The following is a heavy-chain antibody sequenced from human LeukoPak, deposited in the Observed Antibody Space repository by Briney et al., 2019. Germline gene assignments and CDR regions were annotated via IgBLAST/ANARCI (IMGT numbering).Heavy chain of an antibody. CDR1: GGSISSGGYY. Sequence: SQTLSLTCTVSGGSISSGGYYWSWIRQHPGKGLEWIGYIYYSGSTYYNPSLKSRVTISVDTSKNQFSLKLSSVTAADTAVYYCARGDRGPLPGIQGWFDPWGQGTLVTVSS. V-gene: IGHV4-31*03. CDR3: ARGDRGPLPGIQGWFDP. CDR2: IYYSGST. J-gene: IGHJ5*02. D-gene: IGHD6-13*01.